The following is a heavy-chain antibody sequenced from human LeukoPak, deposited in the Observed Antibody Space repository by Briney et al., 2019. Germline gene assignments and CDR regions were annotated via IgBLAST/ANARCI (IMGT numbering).Heavy chain of an antibody. D-gene: IGHD5-12*01. CDR1: GGSISSSSYY. CDR2: IYYSGST. Sequence: PSETPSLTCTVSGGSISSSSYYWGWIRQPPGNGLEWIGSIYYSGSTYYNPSLKSRVTISVDTSKNQFSLKLSSVTAADTAVYYCARQVDKDFDYWGQGTLVTVSS. V-gene: IGHV4-39*01. J-gene: IGHJ4*02. CDR3: ARQVDKDFDY.